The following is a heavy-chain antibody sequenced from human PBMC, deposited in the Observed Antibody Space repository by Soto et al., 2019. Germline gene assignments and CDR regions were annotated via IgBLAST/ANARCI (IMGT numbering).Heavy chain of an antibody. V-gene: IGHV3-33*06. D-gene: IGHD6-13*01. CDR1: GVTFSSYV. CDR3: AKGRIAPVPGSMDV. J-gene: IGHJ6*03. CDR2: IWYDGSNK. Sequence: GGGMRLSCAASGVTFSSYVMHWVRQAPGKGLEWVAVIWYDGSNKYYADSVKGRFTISRDNSKNTLYLQMNSLRAEDTAVYYCAKGRIAPVPGSMDVCGNGTTVTSP.